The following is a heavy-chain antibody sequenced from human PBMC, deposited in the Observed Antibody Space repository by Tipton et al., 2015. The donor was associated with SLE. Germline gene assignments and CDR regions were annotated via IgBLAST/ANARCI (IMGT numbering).Heavy chain of an antibody. D-gene: IGHD3-10*01. J-gene: IGHJ3*02. CDR1: GFTFSSYT. CDR2: ISYDGSNK. V-gene: IGHV3-30*04. Sequence: SLRLSCTASGFTFSSYTMHWVRQAPGKGLEWVAVISYDGSNKYYADSVKGRFTISRDNAKNSVFLHMNSLRVEDTAVYYCARDRSFHDAFDIWGQGTMVTVSS. CDR3: ARDRSFHDAFDI.